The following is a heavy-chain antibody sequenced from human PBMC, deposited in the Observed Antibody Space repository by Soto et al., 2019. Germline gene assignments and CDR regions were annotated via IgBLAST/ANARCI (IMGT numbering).Heavy chain of an antibody. V-gene: IGHV1-18*04. Sequence: ASVKVSCKASGYTFTSYGISWVRQAPGQGLEWMGWISAYNGNTNYAQKLQGRVTMTTDTSTSTAYMELRSLRSDDTAVYYCARDGSSWYYYYYGMDVWGQGTTVAVSS. CDR3: ARDGSSWYYYYYGMDV. CDR1: GYTFTSYG. D-gene: IGHD6-13*01. CDR2: ISAYNGNT. J-gene: IGHJ6*02.